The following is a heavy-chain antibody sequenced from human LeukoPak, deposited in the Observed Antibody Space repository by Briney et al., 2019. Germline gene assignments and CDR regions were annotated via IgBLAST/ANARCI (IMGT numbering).Heavy chain of an antibody. Sequence: SETLSLTCTVSGGSISSYYWSWIRQPPGKGLEWIGYIYYSGSTNYNPPLKSRVTISVDTSKNQFSLKLSSVTAADTAVYYCARLQAAGKDYYYYGMDVWGQGTTVTVSS. CDR1: GGSISSYY. CDR2: IYYSGST. D-gene: IGHD6-13*01. CDR3: ARLQAAGKDYYYYGMDV. J-gene: IGHJ6*02. V-gene: IGHV4-59*08.